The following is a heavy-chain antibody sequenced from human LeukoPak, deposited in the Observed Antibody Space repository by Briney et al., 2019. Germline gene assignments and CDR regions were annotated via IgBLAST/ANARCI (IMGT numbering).Heavy chain of an antibody. CDR1: GFTFNDYG. J-gene: IGHJ3*01. D-gene: IGHD1-1*01. Sequence: PGGSLRLSCAASGFTFNDYGMSWVRQAPGKGLEWVSGINSNGKSINYADSVKGRFTISRDYAERSVYLQMNSLRAEDTALYYCEREPERTATDAFDVWGQGTMVTDSS. CDR2: INSNGKSI. CDR3: EREPERTATDAFDV. V-gene: IGHV3-20*04.